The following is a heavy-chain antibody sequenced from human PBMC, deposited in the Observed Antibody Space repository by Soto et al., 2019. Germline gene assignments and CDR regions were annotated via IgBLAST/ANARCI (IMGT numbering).Heavy chain of an antibody. J-gene: IGHJ6*02. D-gene: IGHD3-16*01. CDR2: IIPIFGTA. CDR1: GGTFSSYA. V-gene: IGHV1-69*13. Sequence: ASVKVSCKASGGTFSSYAISWVRQAPGQGLEWMGGIIPIFGTANYAQKFQGRVTITADESTSTAYMELSSLRSEDTAVYYCARDTPRLGDSMRHYGMDVWGQGTTVTVSS. CDR3: ARDTPRLGDSMRHYGMDV.